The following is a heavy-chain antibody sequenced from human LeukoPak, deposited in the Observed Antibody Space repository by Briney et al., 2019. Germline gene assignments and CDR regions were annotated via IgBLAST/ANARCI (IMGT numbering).Heavy chain of an antibody. CDR1: GGSLSDHF. V-gene: IGHV4-4*07. CDR2: IRWGTA. J-gene: IGHJ4*02. D-gene: IGHD5-12*01. Sequence: KPSETLSLTCTVSGGSLSDHFWTWIRQPAGKGLEWIGRIRWGTAYYYPSLESRVIISLDTSNNQFSLKVTSVTAADTAVYYCARGTERTRISGYYSFDYWGRGILVTVSS. CDR3: ARGTERTRISGYYSFDY.